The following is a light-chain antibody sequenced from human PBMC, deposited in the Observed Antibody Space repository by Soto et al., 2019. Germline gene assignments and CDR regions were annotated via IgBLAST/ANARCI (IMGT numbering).Light chain of an antibody. J-gene: IGKJ1*01. V-gene: IGKV1-27*01. CDR3: QKYDLAPRT. CDR1: QGIGNS. CDR2: GAS. Sequence: DIQMTQSPPSLSASVGDSVTITCRASQGIGNSLAWYQQKPGKVPRLLIYGASTLQSGVPSRFSGSGSGTDFTLTISSLRPEDVATYYCQKYDLAPRTFGQGTRVEIK.